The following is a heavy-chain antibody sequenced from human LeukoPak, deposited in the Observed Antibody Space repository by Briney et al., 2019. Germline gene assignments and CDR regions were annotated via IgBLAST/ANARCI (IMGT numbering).Heavy chain of an antibody. J-gene: IGHJ5*02. Sequence: PSETLSLTCAVYGGSFSGYYWSWIRLPPGKGLEWIGEINHSGSTNYNPSLKSRVTISVDTSKNQFSLKLSSVTAADTAVYYCARGPRITMVRGVYWFDPWGQGTLVTVSS. CDR3: ARGPRITMVRGVYWFDP. V-gene: IGHV4-34*01. CDR1: GGSFSGYY. CDR2: INHSGST. D-gene: IGHD3-10*01.